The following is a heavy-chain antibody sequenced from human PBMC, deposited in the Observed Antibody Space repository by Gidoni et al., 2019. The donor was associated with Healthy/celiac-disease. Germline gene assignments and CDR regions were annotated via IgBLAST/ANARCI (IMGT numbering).Heavy chain of an antibody. Sequence: QVQLVESGGGVVQPGRSLRLSCAASGFPFSSYGMHWVRQAPGKGLEWVAVISYDGSNKYYADSVKGRFTISRDNSKNTLYLQMNSLRAEDTAVYYCAKGHGYNSHYYYYYGMDVWGQGTTVTVSS. D-gene: IGHD5-12*01. CDR3: AKGHGYNSHYYYYYGMDV. V-gene: IGHV3-30*18. CDR2: ISYDGSNK. J-gene: IGHJ6*02. CDR1: GFPFSSYG.